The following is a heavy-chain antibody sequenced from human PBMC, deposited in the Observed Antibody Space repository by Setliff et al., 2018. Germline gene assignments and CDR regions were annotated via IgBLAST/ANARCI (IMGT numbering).Heavy chain of an antibody. CDR1: GGSISSYY. Sequence: SLTCTVSGGSISSYYWSWIRQPPGKGLEWIGYIYYSGNTNYNPSLKSRVTISVDTSKNQFSLKLSSVTAADTAVYFCARGYYNFLSGYYTPYYFDYWGQGTLVTVSS. V-gene: IGHV4-59*01. J-gene: IGHJ4*02. CDR2: IYYSGNT. D-gene: IGHD3-3*01. CDR3: ARGYYNFLSGYYTPYYFDY.